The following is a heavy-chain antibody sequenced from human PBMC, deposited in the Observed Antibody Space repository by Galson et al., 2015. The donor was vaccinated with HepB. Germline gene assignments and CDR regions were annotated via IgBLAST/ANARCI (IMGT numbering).Heavy chain of an antibody. D-gene: IGHD3-10*01. Sequence: SVKVSCKASEGRFTNSGIGWVRQAPVQPHEWMGGIIPILDTSNHADIFHGRLPSSADKSTTTTYLELSSLTFQDTAIYFCARGWFGELLGAGNYDHYHGLDLWGQGTTVTVS. J-gene: IGHJ6*02. V-gene: IGHV1-69*10. CDR2: IIPILDTS. CDR3: ARGWFGELLGAGNYDHYHGLDL. CDR1: EGRFTNSG.